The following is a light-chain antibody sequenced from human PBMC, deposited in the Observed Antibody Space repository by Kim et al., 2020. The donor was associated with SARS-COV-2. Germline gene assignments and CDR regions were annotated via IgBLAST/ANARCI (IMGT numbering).Light chain of an antibody. Sequence: DIVMTQSPDSLPVSLGARATINCKSSQSILFSSNNQNCLAWYQQKPGQPPKLLIYWASTRESGVPDRFNGSGSGTDFTLTISSLQAEDVAVYYCQQSYTTPRTVGGGTKVDIK. J-gene: IGKJ4*01. CDR2: WAS. CDR1: QSILFSSNNQNC. CDR3: QQSYTTPRT. V-gene: IGKV4-1*01.